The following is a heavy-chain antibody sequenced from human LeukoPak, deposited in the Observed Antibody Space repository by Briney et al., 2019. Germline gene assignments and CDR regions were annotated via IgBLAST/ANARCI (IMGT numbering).Heavy chain of an antibody. CDR2: FIPIFGIT. D-gene: IGHD4-17*01. CDR3: ARDRLDYGDYVGWFDP. V-gene: IGHV1-69*04. CDR1: GYTFTSYG. J-gene: IGHJ5*02. Sequence: SVKVSCKASGYTFTSYGISWVRQAPGQGLEWMARFIPIFGITNYAQRFQGRITVSADTSTNTAYLEVGSLKSEDTAVYFCARDRLDYGDYVGWFDPWGQGTLVTVSS.